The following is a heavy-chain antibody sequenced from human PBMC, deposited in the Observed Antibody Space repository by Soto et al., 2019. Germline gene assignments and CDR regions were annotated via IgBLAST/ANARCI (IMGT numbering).Heavy chain of an antibody. D-gene: IGHD4-17*01. Sequence: SVKVSCRASGYSFTTYDINWVRQATVQGLEWMGWMNPNSGKTGYAQKFQGRVTMTRNTPKSTVYMEVSSLTSEDTAVYYCARALPSDYGREIFYYYGMDVWGQGTTVTVSS. CDR3: ARALPSDYGREIFYYYGMDV. CDR1: GYSFTTYD. CDR2: MNPNSGKT. V-gene: IGHV1-8*01. J-gene: IGHJ6*02.